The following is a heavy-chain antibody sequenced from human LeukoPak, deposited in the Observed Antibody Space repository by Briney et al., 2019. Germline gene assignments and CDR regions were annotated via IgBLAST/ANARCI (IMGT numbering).Heavy chain of an antibody. CDR1: GFTFSSYS. D-gene: IGHD6-13*01. Sequence: PGGSLRLSCAASGFTFSSYSMNWVRQAPGKGLEWVSYISSSSSTIYYADSVKGRFTISRDNAKNSLYLQMNSLRAEDTAVYYCARRGGAHSGSSYDYWGQGTLVTVSS. CDR3: ARRGGAHSGSSYDY. J-gene: IGHJ4*02. V-gene: IGHV3-48*04. CDR2: ISSSSSTI.